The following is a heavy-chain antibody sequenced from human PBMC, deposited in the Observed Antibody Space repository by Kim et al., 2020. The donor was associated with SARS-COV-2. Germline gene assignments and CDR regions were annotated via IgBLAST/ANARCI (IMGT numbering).Heavy chain of an antibody. V-gene: IGHV3-73*01. D-gene: IGHD2-15*01. CDR3: IRQEGDCSGGRCNPDY. Sequence: VSVKGRFTISRDDSKNTAYLQMNSLKTEDTAVYYCIRQEGDCSGGRCNPDYWGQGTLVTVSS. J-gene: IGHJ4*02.